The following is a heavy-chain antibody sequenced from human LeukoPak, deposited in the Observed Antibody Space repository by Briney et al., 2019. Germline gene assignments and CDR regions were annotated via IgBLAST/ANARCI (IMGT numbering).Heavy chain of an antibody. J-gene: IGHJ4*02. Sequence: ASVKVSCKISGYTLTELSMHWVRQAPGKGLEWMGSFDPEDGETIYAQRLQGRVTMTEDTSTDTAYMELSSLRSEDTAVYYCATTRPYSSGWSYFDYWGQGTLVTVSS. CDR2: FDPEDGET. CDR3: ATTRPYSSGWSYFDY. V-gene: IGHV1-24*01. CDR1: GYTLTELS. D-gene: IGHD6-19*01.